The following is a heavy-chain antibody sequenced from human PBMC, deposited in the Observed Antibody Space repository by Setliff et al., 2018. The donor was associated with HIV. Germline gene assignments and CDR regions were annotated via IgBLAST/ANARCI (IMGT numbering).Heavy chain of an antibody. V-gene: IGHV3-33*01. Sequence: PGGSLRLSCAASGFTFSSYGMHWVRQAPGKGLEWVATIWYDGSSKYYADSVKGRFTISRDNSKNTLYLQMNSLRAEDTAVYYCARDRLQWLASHAFDLWGQGTMVTVSS. D-gene: IGHD6-19*01. J-gene: IGHJ3*01. CDR3: ARDRLQWLASHAFDL. CDR2: IWYDGSSK. CDR1: GFTFSSYG.